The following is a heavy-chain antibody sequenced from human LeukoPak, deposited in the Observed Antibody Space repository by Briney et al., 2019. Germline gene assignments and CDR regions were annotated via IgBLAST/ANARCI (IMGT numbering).Heavy chain of an antibody. CDR2: IYYSGST. CDR1: GGSISSSSYY. V-gene: IGHV4-39*01. CDR3: ARAGHRIRGGRSAFDI. J-gene: IGHJ3*02. Sequence: PSETLSLTCTVSGGSISSSSYYWGWIRQSPGKGLEWIGSIYYSGSTYYNPSLKSRVTISVDTSKNQFSLKLNSVTAADTAVYYCARAGHRIRGGRSAFDIRGQGTMVTVSS. D-gene: IGHD6-13*01.